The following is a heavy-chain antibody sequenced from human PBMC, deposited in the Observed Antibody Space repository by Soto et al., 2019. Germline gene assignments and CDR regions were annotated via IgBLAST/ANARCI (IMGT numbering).Heavy chain of an antibody. J-gene: IGHJ4*02. V-gene: IGHV3-23*01. CDR1: GFTFSSYA. CDR2: ISGSGGST. D-gene: IGHD1-1*01. Sequence: EVHLLESGGGLVQPGGSLRLSCAASGFTFSSYAMSWVRQSPGKGLELVSAISGSGGSTYYADSVKCRLTISRDNTKNTLYLQMNSLRAADTAVDYCAKDLSFKTTAEGYWGQGTLVTVSS. CDR3: AKDLSFKTTAEGY.